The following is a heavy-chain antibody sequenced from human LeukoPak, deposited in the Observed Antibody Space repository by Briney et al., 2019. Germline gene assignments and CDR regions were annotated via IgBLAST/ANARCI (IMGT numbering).Heavy chain of an antibody. CDR3: ARVSSSGWPDFDF. CDR2: IYPGDSDS. CDR1: GYSFTSYW. Sequence: GESLKISCKGSGYSFTSYWIGWVRQLSGNGLEWMGMIYPGDSDSRYSPSFEGQVTISADKSSTTAYLQWSNLKASDTAIYFCARVSSSGWPDFDFWGQGTLVTVSS. D-gene: IGHD6-19*01. J-gene: IGHJ4*02. V-gene: IGHV5-51*01.